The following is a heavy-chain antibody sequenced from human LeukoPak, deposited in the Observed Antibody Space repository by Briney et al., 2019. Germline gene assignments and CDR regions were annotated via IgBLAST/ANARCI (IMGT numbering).Heavy chain of an antibody. CDR3: ARTYYYDNSAVFGH. J-gene: IGHJ4*02. D-gene: IGHD3-22*01. CDR1: GFTFRTYS. Sequence: PGGSLSLSCAASGFTFRTYSMNWVRRAPGKGLEWVSSINSGSSYINYADSASGRFTISIDNPNNSLYQQMNSLGPEHTAVYYCARTYYYDNSAVFGHWGQGALVTVSS. CDR2: INSGSSYI. V-gene: IGHV3-21*01.